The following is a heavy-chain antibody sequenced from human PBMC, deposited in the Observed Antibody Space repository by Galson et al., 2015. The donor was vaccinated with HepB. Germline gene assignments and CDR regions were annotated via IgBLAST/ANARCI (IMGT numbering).Heavy chain of an antibody. Sequence: SETLSLTCTVSGGSVTSGSYYWTWIRQPPGKGLEWIGRIYTSGSTNYNPSLKSRVTMSVDTSKNQFSLKLSSVTAAGTAVYYCGRGAPWELDYWGQGTLVTVSS. V-gene: IGHV4-61*01. CDR1: GGSVTSGSYY. CDR3: GRGAPWELDY. D-gene: IGHD1-26*01. J-gene: IGHJ4*02. CDR2: IYTSGST.